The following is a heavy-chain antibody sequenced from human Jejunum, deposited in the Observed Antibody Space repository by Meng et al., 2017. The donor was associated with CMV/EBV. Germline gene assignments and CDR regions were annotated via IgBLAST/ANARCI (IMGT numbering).Heavy chain of an antibody. J-gene: IGHJ4*02. D-gene: IGHD2-21*02. V-gene: IGHV3-15*01. CDR2: IKSKAAGGTT. CDR1: GFPFNTAW. CDR3: TADPPGDSPYFDY. Sequence: SGFPFNTAWMSWVRQAPGKGLEWVGRIKSKAAGGTTEYAAPVKGRFIVSRDDSKNTLYLQMSTVNTEDTAVYYCTADPPGDSPYFDYWGQGTLVTVSS.